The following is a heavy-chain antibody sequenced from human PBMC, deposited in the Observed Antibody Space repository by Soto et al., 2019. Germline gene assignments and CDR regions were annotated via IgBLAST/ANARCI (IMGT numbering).Heavy chain of an antibody. Sequence: GSLRLSCAASGXTFSSYAMHWVRRAPGKGLVWVSRINSEGSSTSYADSVKGRFTISRYNAKNTLYLQMNSLRAEHTAVYYCERDRSWREYYYDSSGYYSWGQGTLVTVSS. CDR3: ERDRSWREYYYDSSGYYS. D-gene: IGHD3-22*01. J-gene: IGHJ4*02. V-gene: IGHV3-74*01. CDR2: INSEGSST. CDR1: GXTFSSYA.